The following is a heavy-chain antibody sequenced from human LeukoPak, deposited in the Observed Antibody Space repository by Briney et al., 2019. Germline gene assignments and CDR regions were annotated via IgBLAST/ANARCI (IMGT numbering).Heavy chain of an antibody. V-gene: IGHV3-13*01. J-gene: IGHJ4*02. CDR3: ARAHYYYDSGSYPLAPDY. CDR2: IGTAGDT. CDR1: GFTFSNFD. Sequence: GGSLRLSCAASGFTFSNFDMHWVRQATGKGLEWVSSIGTAGDTYYPASVKGRFTISRENARNSLYLQITSLRAGDTAVYYCARAHYYYDSGSYPLAPDYWGQGTLVTVSS. D-gene: IGHD3-10*01.